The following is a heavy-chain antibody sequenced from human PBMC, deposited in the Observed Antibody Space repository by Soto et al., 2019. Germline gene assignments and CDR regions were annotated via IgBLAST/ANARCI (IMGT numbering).Heavy chain of an antibody. Sequence: SETLSLTCTVYGGSFSGYYWSWIRQPPGKGLEWIGEINHSGSTNYNPSLKSRFTISVDTSKNQFSLKLSSVTAADTAVYYCARWVPEIVVVPAATDTYYYYGMDVWGQGTTVTVS. CDR3: ARWVPEIVVVPAATDTYYYYGMDV. V-gene: IGHV4-34*01. CDR2: INHSGST. CDR1: GGSFSGYY. J-gene: IGHJ6*02. D-gene: IGHD2-2*01.